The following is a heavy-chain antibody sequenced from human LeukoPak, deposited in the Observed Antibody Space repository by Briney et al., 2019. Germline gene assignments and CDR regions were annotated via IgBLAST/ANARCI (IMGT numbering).Heavy chain of an antibody. D-gene: IGHD2-15*01. V-gene: IGHV4-39*07. CDR2: INHSGST. J-gene: IGHJ3*02. CDR1: GGSISSSSYY. Sequence: PSETLSLTCTVSGGSISSSSYYWGWIRQPPGKGLEWIGEINHSGSTNYNPSLKSRVTISVDTSKNQFSLKLSSVTAADTAVYYCARANRRKDVVVYLLRRGAFDIWGQGTMVTVSS. CDR3: ARANRRKDVVVYLLRRGAFDI.